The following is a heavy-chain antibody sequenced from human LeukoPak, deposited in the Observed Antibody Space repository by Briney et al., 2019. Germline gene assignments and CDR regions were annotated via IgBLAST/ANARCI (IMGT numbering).Heavy chain of an antibody. CDR2: IYYSGST. V-gene: IGHV4-59*12. J-gene: IGHJ3*02. CDR3: ARERWDDVFDI. Sequence: SETLSLTCTVSGGSIRSYYWSWIRQPPGKGLEWIGYIYYSGSTNYNPSLKSRVSISVDTSKNQFSLKLSSVTAADTAVYYCARERWDDVFDIWGQGTMVTVSS. CDR1: GGSIRSYY. D-gene: IGHD1-26*01.